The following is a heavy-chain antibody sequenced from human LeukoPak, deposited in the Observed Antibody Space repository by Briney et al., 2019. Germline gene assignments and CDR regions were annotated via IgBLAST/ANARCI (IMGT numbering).Heavy chain of an antibody. CDR3: ARIRPGIAAAVWGIPRYYFDY. CDR1: GGSFSGYY. CDR2: INHSGST. J-gene: IGHJ4*02. V-gene: IGHV4-34*01. D-gene: IGHD6-13*01. Sequence: PSETLSLTCAVYGGSFSGYYWSWIRQPPGKGLEWIGEINHSGSTNYNPSLKSRVTISVDTPKNQFSLKLSSVTAADTAVYYCARIRPGIAAAVWGIPRYYFDYWGQGTLVTVSS.